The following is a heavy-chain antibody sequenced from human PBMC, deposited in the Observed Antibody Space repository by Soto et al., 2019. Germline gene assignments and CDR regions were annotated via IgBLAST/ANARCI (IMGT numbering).Heavy chain of an antibody. D-gene: IGHD1-26*01. J-gene: IGHJ5*02. CDR3: ARTYSGSYYSWFDP. CDR2: LSINSYI. Sequence: GGSLRLSCAASGFTLSTYSMNWVRQAPGKGLEWVSSLSINSYIYYADSVKGRFTISRDNAKNSLFLQMNSLRAEDTAVYYCARTYSGSYYSWFDPWGQGTLVTVSS. V-gene: IGHV3-21*01. CDR1: GFTLSTYS.